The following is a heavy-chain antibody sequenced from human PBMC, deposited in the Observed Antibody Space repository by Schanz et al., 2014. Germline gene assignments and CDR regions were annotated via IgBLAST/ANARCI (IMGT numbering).Heavy chain of an antibody. CDR3: ARDGDFDY. V-gene: IGHV3-13*01. J-gene: IGHJ4*02. CDR1: GFAFSSHD. CDR2: IHSTGET. Sequence: VQLVESGGGLVQPGGSLRLSCVASGFAFSSHDMHWVRQVTGKGLQWVSAIHSTGETYYPDSVQGRFTISRDNSKNTLFLQMSSLRAEDTAVYYCARDGDFDYWGQGTLVTVSS.